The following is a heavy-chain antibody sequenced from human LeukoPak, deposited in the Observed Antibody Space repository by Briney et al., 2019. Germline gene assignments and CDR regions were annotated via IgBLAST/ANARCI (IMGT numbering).Heavy chain of an antibody. D-gene: IGHD2-2*02. CDR2: IYSGGST. V-gene: IGHV3-53*04. CDR3: ARGAGGAPIVSRFDY. CDR1: GFTFSDYA. Sequence: GGSLRLSCATSGFTFSDYAMNYVRQAPGKGLEWVSVIYSGGSTYYADSVKGRFTISRHNSKDTLYLQMNSLRAEDTAVYYCARGAGGAPIVSRFDYWGQGTLVTVSS. J-gene: IGHJ4*02.